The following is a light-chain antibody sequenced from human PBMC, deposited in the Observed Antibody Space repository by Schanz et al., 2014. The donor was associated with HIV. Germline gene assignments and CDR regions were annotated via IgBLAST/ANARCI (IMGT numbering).Light chain of an antibody. CDR3: QQTYSIPHT. J-gene: IGKJ2*01. Sequence: IQLTQSPSSLSASVGDRVTITCRASQGISSHLVWYQQKPGKAPKVLIYAASTLQSGVPSRFSGSGSGTDFTLTITSLQPEDFATYYCQQTYSIPHTFGQGTKLEIK. V-gene: IGKV1-39*01. CDR2: AAS. CDR1: QGISSH.